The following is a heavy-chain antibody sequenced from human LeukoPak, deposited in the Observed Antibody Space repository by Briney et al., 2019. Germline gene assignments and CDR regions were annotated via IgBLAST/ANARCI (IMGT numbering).Heavy chain of an antibody. J-gene: IGHJ4*02. D-gene: IGHD1-26*01. CDR2: IRYDGSNK. V-gene: IGHV3-30*02. CDR3: AKDFSGSYNY. CDR1: GFTSSSYG. Sequence: GGSLRLSCAASGFTSSSYGMHWVRQAPGKGLEWVAFIRYDGSNKYYADSVKGRFTISRDNSKNTLHLQMNSLRAEDTAVYYCAKDFSGSYNYWGQGTLATVSS.